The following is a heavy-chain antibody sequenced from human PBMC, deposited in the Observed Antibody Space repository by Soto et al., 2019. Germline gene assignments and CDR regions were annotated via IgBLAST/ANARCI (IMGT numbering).Heavy chain of an antibody. CDR2: ITSSGGNS. D-gene: IGHD4-17*01. CDR1: GFTFSSYA. V-gene: IGHV3-23*01. Sequence: EVQLLESGGGLVQPGGSLRLSCAASGFTFSSYAMSWVRQAPGKGLEWVSTITSSGGNSYYADSVKGRCTLSRDNSKNTLYLQMNSLRAEDSTVYYWAQGLTTVTAFSCGYWWQGTLVAVSS. J-gene: IGHJ4*02. CDR3: AQGLTTVTAFSCGY.